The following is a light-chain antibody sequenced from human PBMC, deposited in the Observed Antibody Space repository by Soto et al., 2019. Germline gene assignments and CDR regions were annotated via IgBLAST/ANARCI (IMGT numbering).Light chain of an antibody. CDR2: GAS. Sequence: SQSPGTLALSPWERATLSCRASQSVSSNLAWYQQKPGKSPRLLIYGASTRATGIPARFSGSGSGTEFTLTISSLQPDDFATYYCQQYSSYPFTFGGGTKVDI. CDR1: QSVSSN. V-gene: IGKV3-15*01. CDR3: QQYSSYPFT. J-gene: IGKJ4*01.